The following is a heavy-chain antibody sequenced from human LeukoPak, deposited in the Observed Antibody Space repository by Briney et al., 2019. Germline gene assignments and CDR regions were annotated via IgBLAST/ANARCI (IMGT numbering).Heavy chain of an antibody. J-gene: IGHJ4*02. CDR1: GFTFDDYA. CDR2: ISWNSGSI. CDR3: AKDIGPTVVTPFDY. V-gene: IGHV3-9*01. Sequence: GGSLRLSCAASGFTFDDYAMHWVRQAPGKGLEWVSGISWNSGSIGYADSVKGRFTISRDKAKNSLYLQMNSLRAEDTALHYCAKDIGPTVVTPFDYWGQGTLVTVSS. D-gene: IGHD4-23*01.